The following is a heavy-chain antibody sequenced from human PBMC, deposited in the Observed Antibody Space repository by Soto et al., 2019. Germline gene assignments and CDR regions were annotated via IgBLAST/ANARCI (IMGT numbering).Heavy chain of an antibody. J-gene: IGHJ4*02. CDR2: ISGGGGTT. CDR3: GCVWAVDGTRY. CDR1: GFTFSSYA. V-gene: IGHV3-23*01. D-gene: IGHD6-19*01. Sequence: PGGSLRLSCAASGFTFSSYAMTWVRQAPGKGLEWVSAISGGGGTTYYADSVKGRFTISRDNSKNTLYLQVNSLRAEDTAIYYCGCVWAVDGTRYWGQGPLVTVSS.